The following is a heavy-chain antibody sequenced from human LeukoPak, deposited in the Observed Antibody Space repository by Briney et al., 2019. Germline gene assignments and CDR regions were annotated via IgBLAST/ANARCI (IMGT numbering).Heavy chain of an antibody. D-gene: IGHD3-10*01. CDR3: ARTRYYYNSRSYGAPYYFDY. V-gene: IGHV4-39*01. J-gene: IGHJ4*02. CDR2: IYYSGST. CDR1: GGSLSSNSYY. Sequence: SETLSLTCAVSGGSLSSNSYYWGWIRQPPGKGLEWIGSIYYSGSTYNNPSLKSRVTISVDTSKNQFSLKLSSVTAADTAVYYCARTRYYYNSRSYGAPYYFDYWGQGTLVTVSS.